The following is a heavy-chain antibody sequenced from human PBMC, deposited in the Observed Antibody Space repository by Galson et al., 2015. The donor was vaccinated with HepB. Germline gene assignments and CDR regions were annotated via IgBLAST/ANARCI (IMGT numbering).Heavy chain of an antibody. Sequence: SLRLSCAASGFTFSRYPMHWVRQAPGKGLEWVAVIAYDETIKYYTDSVKGRFTISRDDSKSTLYLQMNSLRAEDTAVYYCVRDMFRGAPDYFDYWGQGTLVTVSS. CDR3: VRDMFRGAPDYFDY. V-gene: IGHV3-30-3*01. J-gene: IGHJ4*02. CDR2: IAYDETIK. CDR1: GFTFSRYP. D-gene: IGHD3-10*01.